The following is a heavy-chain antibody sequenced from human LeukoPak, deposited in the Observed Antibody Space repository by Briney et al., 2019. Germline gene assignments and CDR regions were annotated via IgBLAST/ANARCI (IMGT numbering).Heavy chain of an antibody. V-gene: IGHV3-7*01. Sequence: GGSLRLSCAASGFTFSNSWMSWVRQAPGKGLEWVATIKPDGSAQYYVDSVKGRFTISTDNAKNSLFLQINSLRAEDTAVYYCASGGTYSSGPWGQGTLVTVSS. CDR1: GFTFSNSW. D-gene: IGHD3-22*01. J-gene: IGHJ5*02. CDR3: ASGGTYSSGP. CDR2: IKPDGSAQ.